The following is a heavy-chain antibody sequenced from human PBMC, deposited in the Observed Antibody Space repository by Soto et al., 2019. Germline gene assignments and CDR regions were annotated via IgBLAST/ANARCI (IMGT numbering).Heavy chain of an antibody. CDR2: IYHSGTP. CDR3: AVDEYHGSGLSGGMDV. Sequence: QVQLQESGPGLVKPSETLSLSCNVSGGSISSDDFLWSGVRQHPPRGLEWIGYIYHSGTPYYNQSLHSRITISVDTSKNQFSLRLRSVTAADTAVYFCAVDEYHGSGLSGGMDVWGQVTAGTVS. V-gene: IGHV4-31*03. D-gene: IGHD3-10*01. J-gene: IGHJ6*02. CDR1: GGSISSDDFL.